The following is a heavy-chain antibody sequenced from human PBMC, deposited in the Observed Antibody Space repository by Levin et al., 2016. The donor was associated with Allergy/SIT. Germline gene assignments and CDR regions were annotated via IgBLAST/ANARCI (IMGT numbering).Heavy chain of an antibody. CDR2: INHSGST. D-gene: IGHD5-18*01. Sequence: RQAPGKGLEWIGEINHSGSTNYNPSLKSRVTISVDTSKNQFSLKLSSVTAADTAVYYCARGGYSYGPNDHWGQGTLVTVSS. J-gene: IGHJ4*02. V-gene: IGHV4-34*01. CDR3: ARGGYSYGPNDH.